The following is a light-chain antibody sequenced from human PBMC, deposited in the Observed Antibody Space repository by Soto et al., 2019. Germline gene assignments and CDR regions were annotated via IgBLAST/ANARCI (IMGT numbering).Light chain of an antibody. Sequence: EIVLTQSPGTLSLSPGERATLSCRASQSVSSSYLAWYQQKPGQAPRLLIFGASSRATGIPDRFSGSGSGTDFTLTISILEPEDYAVYYCQQYGSSWTFGQGTNVDIK. V-gene: IGKV3-20*01. CDR3: QQYGSSWT. CDR1: QSVSSSY. CDR2: GAS. J-gene: IGKJ1*01.